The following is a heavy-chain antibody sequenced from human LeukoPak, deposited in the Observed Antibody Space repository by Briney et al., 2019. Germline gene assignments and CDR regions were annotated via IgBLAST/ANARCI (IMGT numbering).Heavy chain of an antibody. CDR3: ARGPPPEYSSGWYFDY. V-gene: IGHV3-33*01. J-gene: IGHJ4*02. CDR1: GFTFSSYG. CDR2: VWYDGSKK. D-gene: IGHD6-19*01. Sequence: SGGSLRLSCAASGFTFSSYGMHWVRQAPGKGLEWVAVVWYDGSKKYSADSVKGRITISRDDSKNTLYLQMNSLRAEDTAVYYCARGPPPEYSSGWYFDYWGQGTLVTVSS.